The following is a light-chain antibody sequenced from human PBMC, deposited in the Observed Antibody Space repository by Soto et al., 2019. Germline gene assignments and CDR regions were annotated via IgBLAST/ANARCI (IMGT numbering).Light chain of an antibody. Sequence: EIVMTQSPATLSVSPGERATLSCRASQSVNTNLAWYQQKPGQAPRLLIYYASSRATGIPARFSGSGSGTEFTLTISSLQSEDFAVYYCQQYNNCPLTFGGGTKVEIK. CDR2: YAS. J-gene: IGKJ4*01. V-gene: IGKV3-15*01. CDR3: QQYNNCPLT. CDR1: QSVNTN.